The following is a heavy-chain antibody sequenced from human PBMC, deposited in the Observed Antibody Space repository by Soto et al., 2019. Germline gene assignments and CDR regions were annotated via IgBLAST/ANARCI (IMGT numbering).Heavy chain of an antibody. V-gene: IGHV3-23*01. CDR2: ISGSGGST. J-gene: IGHJ6*02. CDR1: GFTFSSYA. Sequence: EVQLLESGGGLVQPGGSLRLSCAASGFTFSSYAMSWVRQAPGKGLEWVSAISGSGGSTYYADSVKGRFTISRDNSKNTLYLQMNSLRAEDTAVYYCGKVGGPVDYYYYGMDVWGQGTTVTVSS. CDR3: GKVGGPVDYYYYGMDV. D-gene: IGHD2-15*01.